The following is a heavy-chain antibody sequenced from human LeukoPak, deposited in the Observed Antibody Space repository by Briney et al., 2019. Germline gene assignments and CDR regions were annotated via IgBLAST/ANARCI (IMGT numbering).Heavy chain of an antibody. V-gene: IGHV4-59*01. D-gene: IGHD3-22*01. J-gene: IGHJ4*02. CDR2: IYYSGST. CDR1: GGSISSYY. Sequence: PSETLSLTCTVSGGSISSYYWSWIRQPPGKGLEWIGYIYYSGSTNYNPSLKSRVTISVDTSKNQFSLKLSSVTAADTAVYYCAGASYDSSGVHWGQGTRVTVSS. CDR3: AGASYDSSGVH.